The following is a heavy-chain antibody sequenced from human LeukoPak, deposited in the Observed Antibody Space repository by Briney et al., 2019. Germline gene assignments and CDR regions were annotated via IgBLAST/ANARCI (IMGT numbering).Heavy chain of an antibody. CDR1: GFAFSSYS. CDR2: ISSSSSYI. Sequence: PGGSLRLSCADSGFAFSSYSMNWVRQAPGKGLEWVSSISSSSSYIYYADSVKGRFTISRDNAKNSLYLQMNSLRAEDTAVYYCAGGIAAAGGFDYWGQGTLVTVSS. D-gene: IGHD6-13*01. V-gene: IGHV3-21*01. J-gene: IGHJ4*02. CDR3: AGGIAAAGGFDY.